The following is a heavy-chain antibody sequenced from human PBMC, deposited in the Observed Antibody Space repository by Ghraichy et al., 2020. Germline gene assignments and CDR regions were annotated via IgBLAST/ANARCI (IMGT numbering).Heavy chain of an antibody. J-gene: IGHJ4*02. Sequence: WGSLRLSCAASGFTFSSYAMSWVRQAPGKGLEWVSAISGSGGSTYYADSVKGRFTISRDNSKNTLYLQMNSLRAEDTAVYYCARGSYYEPVDYWGQGTLVTVSS. CDR2: ISGSGGST. V-gene: IGHV3-23*01. D-gene: IGHD1-26*01. CDR1: GFTFSSYA. CDR3: ARGSYYEPVDY.